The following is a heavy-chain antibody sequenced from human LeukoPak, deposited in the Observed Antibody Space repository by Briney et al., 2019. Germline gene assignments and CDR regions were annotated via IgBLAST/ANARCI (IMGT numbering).Heavy chain of an antibody. CDR3: AREEGYSGYAGFDY. J-gene: IGHJ4*02. V-gene: IGHV1-69*06. CDR1: VCTFSSYA. D-gene: IGHD5-12*01. CDR2: IIPIFGTS. Sequence: GSSVKVSCKSSVCTFSSYAFSGVRQPAGQGLDWMGGIIPIFGTSNYAQKFQGRVTITAEKSTSTAYMELSSLRSEDTAVYYCAREEGYSGYAGFDYWGQGTLVTVSS.